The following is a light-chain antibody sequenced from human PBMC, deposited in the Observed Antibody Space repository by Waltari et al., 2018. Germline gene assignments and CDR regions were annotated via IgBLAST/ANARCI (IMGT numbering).Light chain of an antibody. CDR1: SRDLGDSNH. V-gene: IGLV2-14*01. J-gene: IGLJ3*02. CDR2: DVT. CDR3: SSYTASSTWV. Sequence: QSALTPPASVSGSPGQSITISCIGTSRDLGDSNHVSWYQQHVVKAPKLMIYDVTKRPSGVSYRFSGSKSGNTASLTISGLQAEDEADYYCSSYTASSTWVFGGGTKLTVL.